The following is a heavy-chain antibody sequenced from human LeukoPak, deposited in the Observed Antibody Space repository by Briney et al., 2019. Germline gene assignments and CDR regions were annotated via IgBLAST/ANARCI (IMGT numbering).Heavy chain of an antibody. V-gene: IGHV4-39*07. J-gene: IGHJ5*02. CDR2: LYYSGST. CDR1: GGSIDSTSYY. D-gene: IGHD6-19*01. Sequence: SGTLSLTCTVSGGSIDSTSYYWGWILQPPGTALDWIGSLYYSGSTYYNPSLKSRVTISVDTSKNQFSLKLSSVTAADTAVYYCARDGAAVAYYNWFDPWGQGTLVTVSS. CDR3: ARDGAAVAYYNWFDP.